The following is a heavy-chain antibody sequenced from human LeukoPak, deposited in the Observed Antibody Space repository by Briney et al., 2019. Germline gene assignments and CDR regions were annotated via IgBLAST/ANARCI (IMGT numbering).Heavy chain of an antibody. CDR2: IYYSGST. Sequence: SETLSLTCTVSGGSISSGDYYWSWIRQPLGKGLEWIGYIYYSGSTYYNPSLKSRVTISVDTSKNQFSLKLSSVTAADTAVYYCARVGYYCDSSGYYTYFDYWGQGTLVTVSS. V-gene: IGHV4-30-4*08. CDR3: ARVGYYCDSSGYYTYFDY. D-gene: IGHD3-22*01. CDR1: GGSISSGDYY. J-gene: IGHJ4*02.